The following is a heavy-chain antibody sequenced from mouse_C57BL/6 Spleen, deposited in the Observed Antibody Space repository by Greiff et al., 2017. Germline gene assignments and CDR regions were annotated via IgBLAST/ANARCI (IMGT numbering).Heavy chain of an antibody. J-gene: IGHJ4*01. D-gene: IGHD2-10*01. CDR1: GYTFTSYW. Sequence: VQLQQPGAELVRPGSSVKLSCKASGYTFTSYWMHWVKQRPIQGLEWIGNIDPSDSETHYNQKFKDKATLTVDKSSSTAYMQLSSLTSEDSAVYYCARSSYYGNYDAMDYWGQGTSGTVSS. V-gene: IGHV1-52*01. CDR2: IDPSDSET. CDR3: ARSSYYGNYDAMDY.